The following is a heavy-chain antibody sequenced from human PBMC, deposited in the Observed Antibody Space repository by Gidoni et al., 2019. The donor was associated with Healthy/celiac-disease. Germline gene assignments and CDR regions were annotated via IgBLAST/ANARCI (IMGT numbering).Heavy chain of an antibody. D-gene: IGHD4-4*01. CDR2: INPNSGGT. V-gene: IGHV1-2*02. CDR1: GYTFTGYY. J-gene: IGHJ6*04. CDR3: ARDGTTTVTTYYGMDV. Sequence: QVQLVQSGAEVKKPGASVKVSCKASGYTFTGYYMHWGRQAPGQGLEWMGWINPNSGGTNYAQKFQGRVTMTRDTSISTAYMELSRLRSDDTAVYYCARDGTTTVTTYYGMDVWGKGTTVTVSS.